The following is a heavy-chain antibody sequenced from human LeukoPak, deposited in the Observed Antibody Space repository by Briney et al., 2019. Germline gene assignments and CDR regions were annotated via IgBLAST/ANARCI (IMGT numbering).Heavy chain of an antibody. D-gene: IGHD6-25*01. J-gene: IGHJ3*02. V-gene: IGHV3-23*01. CDR2: ISGSGGST. CDR1: GFTFSGYT. CDR3: AKDALIARLGAAFDI. Sequence: GGSLRLSCAASGFTFSGYTMSWVRQAPGKGLEWVSAISGSGGSTYYADSVKGRFTISRDNSKNTLYLQMNSLRAEDTAVYYCAKDALIARLGAAFDIWGQGTMVTVSS.